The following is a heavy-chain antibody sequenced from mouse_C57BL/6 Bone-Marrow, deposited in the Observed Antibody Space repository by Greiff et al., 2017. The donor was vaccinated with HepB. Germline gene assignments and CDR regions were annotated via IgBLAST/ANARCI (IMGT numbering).Heavy chain of an antibody. V-gene: IGHV1-78*01. D-gene: IGHD1-1*01. J-gene: IGHJ1*03. Sequence: QVTLKESDAELVKPGASVKISCKVSGYTFTDHTIHWMKQRPEQGLEWIGYIYPRDGSTKYNEKFKGKATLTADKSSSTAYMQLNSLTSEDSAVYFCAIYYGSSHWYFDVWGTGTTVTVSS. CDR3: AIYYGSSHWYFDV. CDR2: IYPRDGST. CDR1: GYTFTDHT.